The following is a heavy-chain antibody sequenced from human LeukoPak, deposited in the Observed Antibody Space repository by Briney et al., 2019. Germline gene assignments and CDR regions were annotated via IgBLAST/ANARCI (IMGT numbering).Heavy chain of an antibody. D-gene: IGHD5-18*01. V-gene: IGHV3-23*01. CDR2: ISGSGGST. Sequence: GGSLRLSCAASGFTFSSYAMSGVRRAPGKGLEWGSAISGSGGSTYYADSVKGRFTISRDNSKNTLYLQMNSLRAEDTAVYYCAKEGPWIQLYPLDYWGQGTLVTVSS. CDR3: AKEGPWIQLYPLDY. J-gene: IGHJ4*02. CDR1: GFTFSSYA.